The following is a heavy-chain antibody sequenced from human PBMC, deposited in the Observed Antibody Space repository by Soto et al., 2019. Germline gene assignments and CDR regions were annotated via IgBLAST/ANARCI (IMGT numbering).Heavy chain of an antibody. V-gene: IGHV3-20*04. CDR2: INWNGGST. J-gene: IGHJ4*02. Sequence: PGGSLRLSCAASGFTFDDYGMSWVRQAPGKGLEWVSGINWNGGSTGYADSVKGRFTISRDNAKNSLYLQMNSLRAEDTALYYCARATERYSSAFTFDYWGQGTLVTVSS. CDR3: ARATERYSSAFTFDY. CDR1: GFTFDDYG. D-gene: IGHD6-19*01.